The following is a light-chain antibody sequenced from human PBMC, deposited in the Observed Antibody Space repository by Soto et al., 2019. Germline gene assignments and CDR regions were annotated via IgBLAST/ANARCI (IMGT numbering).Light chain of an antibody. J-gene: IGLJ1*01. CDR2: DVS. CDR1: SSYVGNYNL. Sequence: QSVLTQPASLSGSPGQSITIPCTGTSSYVGNYNLVSWYQQHPGKAPKLMIYDVSNRPSGVSDRFSGSKSGNTASLTISGLQAEDEADYYCSSFTTSSTYVFGTGTKVTVL. V-gene: IGLV2-14*02. CDR3: SSFTTSSTYV.